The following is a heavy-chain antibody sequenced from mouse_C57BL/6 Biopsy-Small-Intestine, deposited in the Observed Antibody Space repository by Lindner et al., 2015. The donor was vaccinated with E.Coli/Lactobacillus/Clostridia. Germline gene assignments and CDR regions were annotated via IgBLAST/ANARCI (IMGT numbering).Heavy chain of an antibody. CDR1: GYAFSNYW. CDR2: IYPGDGDT. J-gene: IGHJ4*01. CDR3: AREGVTEGYAMDY. D-gene: IGHD2-2*01. V-gene: IGHV1-80*01. Sequence: VQLQESGAELVKPGASVKISCKASGYAFSNYWMSWVMQRPGKGLEWIGQIYPGDGDTNYNGQFKGKATLTADKSSSTVYMQFSSLTSEDSAVHFCAREGVTEGYAMDYWGQGTSVTVSS.